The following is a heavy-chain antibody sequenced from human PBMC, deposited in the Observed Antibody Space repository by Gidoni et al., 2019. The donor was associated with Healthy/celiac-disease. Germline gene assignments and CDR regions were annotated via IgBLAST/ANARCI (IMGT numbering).Heavy chain of an antibody. CDR3: ARVWTATRGWFDP. CDR2: IYYSGST. J-gene: IGHJ5*02. V-gene: IGHV4-31*03. CDR1: GGAISSGGYY. Sequence: VQLQEAGPGLVKPSQTLSITCTVAGGAISSGGYYWSWSRQHPGKGLEWIGYIYYSGSTYYNPSLKSRVTISVDTSKNQFSLKLSSVTAADTAVYYCARVWTATRGWFDPWGQGTLVTVSS. D-gene: IGHD2-21*02.